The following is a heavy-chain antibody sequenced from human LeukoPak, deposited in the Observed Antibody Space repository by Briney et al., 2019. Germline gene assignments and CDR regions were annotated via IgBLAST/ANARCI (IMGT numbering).Heavy chain of an antibody. CDR1: GFTSSSSW. J-gene: IGHJ1*01. CDR2: IKQDGSET. D-gene: IGHD5-18*01. CDR3: ARGGNSYGLAKYFQH. Sequence: QAGGSLRLSCVVSGFTSSSSWMNWVRQAPGKGLEWVANIKQDGSETYYVDSVKGRFTISRDNAKKSLYLQMNSLRVEDTAVYYCARGGNSYGLAKYFQHWGQGTLVTVSS. V-gene: IGHV3-7*03.